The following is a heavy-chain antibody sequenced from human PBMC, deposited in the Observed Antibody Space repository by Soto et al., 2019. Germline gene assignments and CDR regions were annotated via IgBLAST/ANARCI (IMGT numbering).Heavy chain of an antibody. D-gene: IGHD6-19*01. CDR2: MNPNSGNT. J-gene: IGHJ3*02. CDR1: GYTFTSYD. CDR3: ASPVAGTFDAFDI. Sequence: ASVKVSCKASGYTFTSYDINWVRQATGQGLEWMGWMNPNSGNTGYAQKFQGQVTISADKSISTAYLQWSSLKASDTAMYYCASPVAGTFDAFDIWGQGTMVTVSS. V-gene: IGHV1-8*01.